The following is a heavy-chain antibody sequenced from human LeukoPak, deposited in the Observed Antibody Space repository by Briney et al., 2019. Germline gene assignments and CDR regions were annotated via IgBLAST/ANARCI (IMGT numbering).Heavy chain of an antibody. V-gene: IGHV3-21*01. CDR2: IHSSSGSI. Sequence: GGSLRLSCAASGFNFTNYNMNWVRQAPGKGLEWVSSIHSSSGSIYYADSVKGRFTISRDTAKHTLYLQMNSLRAEDTAVYYCAKDKDFWSGYYRGVPYYYGLDVWGQGTTVTVSS. J-gene: IGHJ6*02. CDR1: GFNFTNYN. D-gene: IGHD3-3*01. CDR3: AKDKDFWSGYYRGVPYYYGLDV.